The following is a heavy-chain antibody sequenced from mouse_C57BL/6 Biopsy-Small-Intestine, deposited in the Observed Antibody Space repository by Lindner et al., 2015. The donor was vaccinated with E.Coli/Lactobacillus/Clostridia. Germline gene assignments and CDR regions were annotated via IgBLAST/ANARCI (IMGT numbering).Heavy chain of an antibody. D-gene: IGHD1-1*01. CDR1: GYRFRNNG. V-gene: IGHV14-4*02. J-gene: IGHJ4*01. Sequence: SVKVSCKASGYRFRNNGVSWVRQAPGHGLEWMGWISGFNGDTRYAQKFQGRVTMTTETSTSTVYMELRSLRPDDTAVYYCARDSPFDSSTYYMSFDYWGQGTPVTVST. CDR2: ISGFNGDT. CDR3: ARDSPFDSSTYYMSFDY.